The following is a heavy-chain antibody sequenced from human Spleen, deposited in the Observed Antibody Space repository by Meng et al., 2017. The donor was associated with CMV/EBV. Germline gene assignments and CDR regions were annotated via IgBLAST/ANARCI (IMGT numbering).Heavy chain of an antibody. CDR2: IKEDGSEQ. V-gene: IGHV3-7*03. J-gene: IGHJ3*02. Sequence: GGSLRLSCAASGFSFRTFGMHWVRQAPGKGLEWVANIKEDGSEQFYVGSVKGRFTISRDNAKNSLYLQMNSLRAEDTAVYYCARVLGSIFHAFDIWGQGTMVTVSS. CDR1: GFSFRTFG. CDR3: ARVLGSIFHAFDI. D-gene: IGHD6-6*01.